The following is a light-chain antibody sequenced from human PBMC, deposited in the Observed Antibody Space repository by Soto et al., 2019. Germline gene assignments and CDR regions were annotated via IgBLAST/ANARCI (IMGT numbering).Light chain of an antibody. CDR2: DAS. Sequence: DIQMTQSPSTLSASVVDRFTITCLASESISKWLAWYQQKPGKAPELLISDASSLESGVPSRFSGSGSGTDFTLTISCLQSEDFATYYCQHFSTYPPVTFGQGTRLEIK. CDR3: QHFSTYPPVT. V-gene: IGKV1-5*01. CDR1: ESISKW. J-gene: IGKJ5*01.